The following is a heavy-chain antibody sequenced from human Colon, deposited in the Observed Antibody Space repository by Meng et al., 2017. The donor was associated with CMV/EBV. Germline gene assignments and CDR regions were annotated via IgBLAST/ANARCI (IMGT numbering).Heavy chain of an antibody. CDR2: IIPMNGVT. CDR3: ARRRRDGYNYYFDY. D-gene: IGHD5-24*01. Sequence: KTSGTTFSSQIITWVRQAPGQGLEWVGRIIPMNGVTNYAQKLQGRVTISVDRATITAYMELSSLRSEDTAVYYCARRRRDGYNYYFDYWGQGTLVTVSS. V-gene: IGHV1-69*02. CDR1: GTTFSSQI. J-gene: IGHJ4*02.